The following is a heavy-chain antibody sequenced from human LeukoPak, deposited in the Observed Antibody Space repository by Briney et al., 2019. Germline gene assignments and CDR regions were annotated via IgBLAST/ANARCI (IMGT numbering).Heavy chain of an antibody. CDR1: GYTFTGYY. CDR2: INPNSGGT. Sequence: ASVKVSCKASGYTFTGYYMHWVRQAPGQGLEWMGWINPNSGGTNYAQKFQGRVTMTRDTSICTAYMELSRLRSDDTAVYYCARDHRRYCSGGSCYGYWGQGTLVTVSP. J-gene: IGHJ4*02. CDR3: ARDHRRYCSGGSCYGY. D-gene: IGHD2-15*01. V-gene: IGHV1-2*02.